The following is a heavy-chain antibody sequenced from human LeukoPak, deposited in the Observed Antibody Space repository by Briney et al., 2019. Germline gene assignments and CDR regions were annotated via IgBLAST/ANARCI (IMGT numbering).Heavy chain of an antibody. Sequence: SETLSLTCAVYGGSFSGYYWSWIRQPPGKGLEWIGEINHSGSTNYNPSLKSRVTISVDTSKNQFSLKLSSVTAADTAVYYCARSMPRPPYYDFWSGPKTYFDYWGQGTLVTVSS. CDR2: INHSGST. CDR1: GGSFSGYY. J-gene: IGHJ4*02. CDR3: ARSMPRPPYYDFWSGPKTYFDY. V-gene: IGHV4-34*01. D-gene: IGHD3-3*01.